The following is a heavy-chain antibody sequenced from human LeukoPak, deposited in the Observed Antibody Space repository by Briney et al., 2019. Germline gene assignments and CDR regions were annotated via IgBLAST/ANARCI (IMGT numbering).Heavy chain of an antibody. V-gene: IGHV3-7*03. CDR3: ARDGHPFDY. CDR1: GFTFRSYW. Sequence: GGSLRLSCAASGFTFRSYWMSWVRQAPGKGLEWVANINQDGTEKYYLDSVKGRFTISRDNAKKSLNLQMNSPRAEDTALYYCARDGHPFDYWGQGTLVTVSS. J-gene: IGHJ4*02. CDR2: INQDGTEK.